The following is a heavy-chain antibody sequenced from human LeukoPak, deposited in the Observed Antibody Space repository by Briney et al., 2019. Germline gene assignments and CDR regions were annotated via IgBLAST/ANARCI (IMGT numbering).Heavy chain of an antibody. CDR3: ARWWLRSGDY. Sequence: GGSLRLSCAASGFTFNNYWMHWVRQAPGKGLVWVSRIDGDGSSTIYADSVKGRFTISRDNAKNTLFLQMNSLRAEDTAVYYCARWWLRSGDYWGQGTLVTVSS. J-gene: IGHJ4*02. CDR2: IDGDGSST. CDR1: GFTFNNYW. V-gene: IGHV3-74*01. D-gene: IGHD5-12*01.